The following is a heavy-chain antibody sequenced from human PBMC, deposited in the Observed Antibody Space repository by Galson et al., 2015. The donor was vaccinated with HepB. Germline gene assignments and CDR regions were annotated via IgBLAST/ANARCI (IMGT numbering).Heavy chain of an antibody. D-gene: IGHD3-9*01. Sequence: SLRLSCAASGFNFNNYAMTWVRQAPGEGLEWVSALSFTGSHTHYADSVKGRFIISRDNPNNTLYLQMNGLRAEDTAVYYCVKAGLRYFDWLLLDYYHGLDVWGQGTTVTVSS. V-gene: IGHV3-23*01. J-gene: IGHJ6*02. CDR2: LSFTGSHT. CDR1: GFNFNNYA. CDR3: VKAGLRYFDWLLLDYYHGLDV.